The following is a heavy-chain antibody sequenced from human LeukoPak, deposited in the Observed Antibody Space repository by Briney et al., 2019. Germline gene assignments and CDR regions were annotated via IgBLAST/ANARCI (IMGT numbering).Heavy chain of an antibody. V-gene: IGHV4-34*01. Sequence: SETLSLTCAVYGVSLSGYYWSWIRQVPGKGLERIGEINHSGSANYNPSLKSRVTISVDTSKNQSSLKLTSVTAADTAVYYCARGGGSGWFVDYWDQGTLVTVSS. D-gene: IGHD6-19*01. CDR1: GVSLSGYY. CDR3: ARGGGSGWFVDY. CDR2: INHSGSA. J-gene: IGHJ4*02.